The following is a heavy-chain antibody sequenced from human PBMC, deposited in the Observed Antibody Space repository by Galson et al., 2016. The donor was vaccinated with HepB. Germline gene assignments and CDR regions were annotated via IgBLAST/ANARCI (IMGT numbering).Heavy chain of an antibody. Sequence: SLRLSCAASGFTLTSYGMHWVRQVPGKGLEWVAVISYDGTKKYYADSVKGRFTISRDNSNYTLYLQMNSLRAEDTAVYYCAKDHFREHYYGSGSYGAGDYWGQGTLVTVSS. CDR1: GFTLTSYG. CDR2: ISYDGTKK. CDR3: AKDHFREHYYGSGSYGAGDY. D-gene: IGHD3-10*01. J-gene: IGHJ4*02. V-gene: IGHV3-30*05.